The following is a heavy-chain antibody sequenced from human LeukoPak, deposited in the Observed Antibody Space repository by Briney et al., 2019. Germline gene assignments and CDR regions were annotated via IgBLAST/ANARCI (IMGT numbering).Heavy chain of an antibody. Sequence: GRSLRVSCAASGFTFTAYLRHWLRQTPGKGLQWVAVMSSDGNAMFYADSVKGRFTISRDNSKDTLYLQMNSLRAEDTAVYYCVRESEYYFDHSASFDYWGQGTLVTVSS. D-gene: IGHD3-22*01. CDR3: VRESEYYFDHSASFDY. CDR2: MSSDGNAM. J-gene: IGHJ4*02. CDR1: GFTFTAYL. V-gene: IGHV3-30-3*01.